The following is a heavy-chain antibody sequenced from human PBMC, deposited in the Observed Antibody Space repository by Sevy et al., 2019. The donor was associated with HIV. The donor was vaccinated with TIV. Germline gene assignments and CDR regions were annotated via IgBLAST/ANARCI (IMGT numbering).Heavy chain of an antibody. CDR3: ARDTNYFYVDV. Sequence: GGSLRLSCVVSGFSFSNYWMTWVRQAPGKGLEWVANIKPDGSVKSYVDSVKGRFTISRDNAKNSLSLQMNSLSAEDTAGYYCARDTNYFYVDVWGKGTTVTVSS. V-gene: IGHV3-7*01. CDR2: IKPDGSVK. CDR1: GFSFSNYW. J-gene: IGHJ6*03. D-gene: IGHD1-1*01.